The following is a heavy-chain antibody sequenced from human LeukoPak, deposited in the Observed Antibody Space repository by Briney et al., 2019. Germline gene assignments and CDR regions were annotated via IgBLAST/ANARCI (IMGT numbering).Heavy chain of an antibody. CDR3: ASSLGLELLNY. V-gene: IGHV4-34*01. Sequence: SETLSLTCAVYGGSFSGYYWSWIRQPPGKGLEWIGEINHSGSTNYNPSLKSRVTISVDTSKNQFSLKLSSVTAADTAVYYCASSLGLELLNYWGQGTLVTVSS. J-gene: IGHJ4*02. D-gene: IGHD1-7*01. CDR2: INHSGST. CDR1: GGSFSGYY.